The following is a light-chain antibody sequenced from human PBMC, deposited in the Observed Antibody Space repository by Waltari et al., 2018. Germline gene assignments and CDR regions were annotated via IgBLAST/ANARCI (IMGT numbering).Light chain of an antibody. J-gene: IGLJ2*01. CDR3: AAWDDSLNGVV. CDR2: YDD. CDR1: SSNIGNHA. V-gene: IGLV1-36*01. Sequence: QSVLTQPPSVSEAPRKRVTISCSGSSSNIGNHAGNWYQQLPGKAPKLLIYYDDLLPSGVSDRFSGSKSGTSASLAISGLQSEDEADYYCAAWDDSLNGVVFGGGTKLTVL.